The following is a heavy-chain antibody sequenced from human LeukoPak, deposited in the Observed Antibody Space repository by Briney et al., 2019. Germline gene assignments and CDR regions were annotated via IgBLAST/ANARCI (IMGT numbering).Heavy chain of an antibody. CDR2: IWYDGSSK. J-gene: IGHJ6*03. D-gene: IGHD3-16*01. Sequence: GGSLRLSCAAPGFTFSSYAMHWVRQAPGKGLEWVALIWYDGSSKYYADSVKGRFTISRDNSKNTLNLQMNSLRGEDTALYYCARAAPSGGAPYYYSYYMDVWGRGTTVTVSS. V-gene: IGHV3-33*01. CDR3: ARAAPSGGAPYYYSYYMDV. CDR1: GFTFSSYA.